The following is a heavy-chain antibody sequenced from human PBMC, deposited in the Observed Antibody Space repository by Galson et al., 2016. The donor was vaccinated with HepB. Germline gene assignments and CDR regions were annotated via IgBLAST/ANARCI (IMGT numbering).Heavy chain of an antibody. J-gene: IGHJ3*01. Sequence: PALVKPTQTLTLTCIVSGFSLSSARMGVSWIRQPPGKALEWLAQIFWNDEESCSTSLKSRLTISRDTSKNQVVLSMTNMDPVDTATYYCARIHLNALSGRPDAFDVWGQGTVVIVSS. CDR3: ARIHLNALSGRPDAFDV. D-gene: IGHD1-26*01. CDR2: IFWNDEE. V-gene: IGHV2-26*02. CDR1: GFSLSSARMG.